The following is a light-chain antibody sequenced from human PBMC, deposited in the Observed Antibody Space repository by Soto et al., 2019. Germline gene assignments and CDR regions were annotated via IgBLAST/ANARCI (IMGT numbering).Light chain of an antibody. V-gene: IGLV1-47*02. CDR2: TND. Sequence: QPVLTQPPSASGTPGQRVTISCSGSSSNIGSNYVYWYQQLPATAPKLLIYTNDQRRSGVPDRFSGSKSGTSAALAISGLRSEDEDDYYCAAWDDSLRGWVFGGGTQLTVL. CDR3: AAWDDSLRGWV. CDR1: SSNIGSNY. J-gene: IGLJ3*02.